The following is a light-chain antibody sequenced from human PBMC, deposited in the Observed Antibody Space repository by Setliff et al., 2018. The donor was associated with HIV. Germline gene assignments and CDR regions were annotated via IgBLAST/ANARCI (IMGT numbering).Light chain of an antibody. V-gene: IGLV2-14*03. CDR3: SSYTSSSTYV. Sequence: QSALTKPASVSGSPGQSTTISRTGTSSDVGTYNYVSWYQQHPGKAPKLVIYDVSKRPSGVSNRFSGSKSGNTASLTISGLQAEDEADYYCSSYTSSSTYVFGTGTKVTVL. J-gene: IGLJ1*01. CDR2: DVS. CDR1: SSDVGTYNY.